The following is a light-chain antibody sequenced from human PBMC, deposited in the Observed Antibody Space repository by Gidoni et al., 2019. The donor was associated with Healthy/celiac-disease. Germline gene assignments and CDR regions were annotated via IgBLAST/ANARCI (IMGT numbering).Light chain of an antibody. CDR3: QQSYRPGIT. V-gene: IGKV1-39*01. CDR2: AAS. CDR1: QSISSY. Sequence: DIQMTQSPSSLSASVGDRVTITCRASQSISSYLNWYQQKPGKAPKLLIYAASSLQSGVPSRFSGSGSGTDFTLTISSLQPEDFATYYCQQSYRPGITFXPXTKVXIK. J-gene: IGKJ3*01.